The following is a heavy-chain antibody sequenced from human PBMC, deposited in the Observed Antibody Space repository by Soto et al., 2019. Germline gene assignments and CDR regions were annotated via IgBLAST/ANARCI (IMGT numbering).Heavy chain of an antibody. CDR1: GYSFNSYE. Sequence: ASVKVSCKASGYSFNSYEISWVRQATGQGLEWMAWISPNRGTTGYAQRFQDRLTVTSNASLSTVYMELTSLRSEDTAVYFCTRYRGWPTNKFAPCGQGTQVTVSS. V-gene: IGHV1-8*01. D-gene: IGHD6-19*01. J-gene: IGHJ5*02. CDR2: ISPNRGTT. CDR3: TRYRGWPTNKFAP.